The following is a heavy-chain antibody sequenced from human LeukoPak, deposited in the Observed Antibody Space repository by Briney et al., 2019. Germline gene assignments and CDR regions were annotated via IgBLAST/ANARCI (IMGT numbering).Heavy chain of an antibody. J-gene: IGHJ4*02. Sequence: SQTLSLTCAVSGGSISSGGYSWSWIRQPPGKGLEWIGYIYHSGSTYYNPSLKSRVTISVDRSKNQFSLKLSSVTAADTAVYYCARPPGYSGTFDYWGQGTLVTVSS. CDR2: IYHSGST. CDR1: GGSISSGGYS. CDR3: ARPPGYSGTFDY. V-gene: IGHV4-30-2*01. D-gene: IGHD5-12*01.